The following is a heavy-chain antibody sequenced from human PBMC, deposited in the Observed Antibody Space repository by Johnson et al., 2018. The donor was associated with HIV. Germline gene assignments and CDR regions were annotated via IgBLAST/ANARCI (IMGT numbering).Heavy chain of an antibody. CDR1: GFTFDDYG. Sequence: VQLLESGGGVVRHGGSLRLSCAASGFTFDDYGVSWVRQAPGKGLECVSGINWNGDSTGYADSVKGRFTLSRDNAKNSLYLQMNSLRAEDTAVYYCARDDPGARPGLSVIGAFDIWGQGTMVTVSS. J-gene: IGHJ3*02. CDR2: INWNGDST. D-gene: IGHD6-6*01. CDR3: ARDDPGARPGLSVIGAFDI. V-gene: IGHV3-20*04.